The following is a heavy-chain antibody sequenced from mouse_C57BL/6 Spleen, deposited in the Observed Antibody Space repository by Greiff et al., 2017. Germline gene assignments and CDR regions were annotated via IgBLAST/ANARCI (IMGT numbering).Heavy chain of an antibody. CDR1: GYAFSSYW. CDR2: IYPGDGDT. CDR3: ARERGSQGYYLDY. J-gene: IGHJ2*01. Sequence: QVQLQQSGAELVKPGASVKISCKASGYAFSSYWMNWVKQRPGKGLEWIGQIYPGDGDTNYNGKFKGKATLTADKSSSTAYMQLSSLTSEDSAVYFCARERGSQGYYLDYWGQGTTLTVSS. V-gene: IGHV1-80*01.